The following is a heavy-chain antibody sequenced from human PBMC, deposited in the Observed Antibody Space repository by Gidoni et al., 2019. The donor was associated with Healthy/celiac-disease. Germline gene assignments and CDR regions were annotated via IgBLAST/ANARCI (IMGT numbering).Heavy chain of an antibody. J-gene: IGHJ6*02. D-gene: IGHD3-22*01. CDR3: AKFVYYDSNGGGMDV. Sequence: EVQLLVSGGGLVQPGGSLRLSWSASGFTFSSYAMSWVRLAPGEGLELVSASSVSGGSTCYAASVKGRITISRHNSTSTLYLQMNSLRAEDTAVYYCAKFVYYDSNGGGMDVWGQGTTVTVSS. CDR1: GFTFSSYA. V-gene: IGHV3-23*01. CDR2: SSVSGGST.